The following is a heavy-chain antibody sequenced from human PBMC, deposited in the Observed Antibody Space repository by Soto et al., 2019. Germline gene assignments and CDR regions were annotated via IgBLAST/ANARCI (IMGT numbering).Heavy chain of an antibody. D-gene: IGHD3-22*01. CDR2: TRNKANSYTT. V-gene: IGHV3-72*01. J-gene: IGHJ4*02. CDR1: RFTFSDHY. Sequence: EVQLVESGGGLVQPGGSLRLSCAASRFTFSDHYMDWVRQTPGKGLEWVGRTRNKANSYTTEYAASVKGRFTISRDDSKNSLYLQMNSLKTEDTAVYYCARPPYDSSGYYPNWGQGTLVTVSS. CDR3: ARPPYDSSGYYPN.